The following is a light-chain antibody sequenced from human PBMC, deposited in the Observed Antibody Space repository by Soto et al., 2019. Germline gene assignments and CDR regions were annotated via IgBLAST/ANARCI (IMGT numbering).Light chain of an antibody. CDR3: QQYNDWPLT. CDR1: QGISSS. V-gene: IGKV1-9*01. J-gene: IGKJ4*01. Sequence: IQLTQSPSSLSASVGDRVTITCRASQGISSSLAWYQQQPGKAPKLLIYAASTLQSGVPSRFSGSGSGTDFTLTISSLQPEDFAVYYCQQYNDWPLTFGGGTKVEIK. CDR2: AAS.